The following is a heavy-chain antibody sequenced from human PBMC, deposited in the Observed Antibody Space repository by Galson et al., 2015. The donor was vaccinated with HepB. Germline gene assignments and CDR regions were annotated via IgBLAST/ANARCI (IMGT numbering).Heavy chain of an antibody. V-gene: IGHV3-9*01. J-gene: IGHJ6*03. CDR1: GFTFDDYA. Sequence: SLRLSCAASGFTFDDYAMHWVRQAPGKGLEWVSGISWNSGIIDYADSVKGRFTISRDNARNSLYLHMNSLRAEDTALYYCAKGRIGGYCRGDSCYGLPFDYMAVWGKGTTVTVSS. CDR3: AKGRIGGYCRGDSCYGLPFDYMAV. CDR2: ISWNSGII. D-gene: IGHD2-15*01.